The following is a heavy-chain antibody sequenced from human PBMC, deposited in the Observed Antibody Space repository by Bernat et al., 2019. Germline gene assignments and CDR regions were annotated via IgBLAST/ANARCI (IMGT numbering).Heavy chain of an antibody. CDR1: GDSISSTGYY. D-gene: IGHD3-3*01. Sequence: QVQLQESGPGLVKPSQTLSLTCTVSGDSISSTGYYWIWIRQHPEKGLEWIGYIYYSGNTYYKPSLKSRVTMSVDTSKNQFSLKLTSVTAADTAVYYCAREVSIFGVVDYWGQGTLVTVSS. CDR3: AREVSIFGVVDY. J-gene: IGHJ4*02. V-gene: IGHV4-31*03. CDR2: IYYSGNT.